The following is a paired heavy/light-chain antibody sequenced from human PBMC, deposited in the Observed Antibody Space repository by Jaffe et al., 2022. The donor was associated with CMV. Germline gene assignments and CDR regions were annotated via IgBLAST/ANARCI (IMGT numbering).Heavy chain of an antibody. Sequence: QLQLQESGPGLVKPSETLSLTCTVSGGSISSSSYYWGWIRQPPGKGLEWIGSIYYSGSTYYNPSLKSRVTISVDTSKNQFSLKLSSVTAADTAVYYCARPGYYYDSSGYYLEWYFQHWGQGTLVTVSS. CDR3: ARPGYYYDSSGYYLEWYFQH. V-gene: IGHV4-39*01. J-gene: IGHJ1*01. CDR2: IYYSGST. CDR1: GGSISSSSYY. D-gene: IGHD3-22*01.
Light chain of an antibody. CDR2: EDN. CDR3: QSYDSSIHVV. CDR1: SGSIASNY. Sequence: NFMLTQPHSVSESPGKTVTISCTRSSGSIASNYVQWYQQRPGSAPTTVIYEDNQRPSGVPDRFSGSIDSSSNSASLTISGLKTEDEADYYCQSYDSSIHVVFGGGTKLTVL. J-gene: IGLJ2*01. V-gene: IGLV6-57*04.